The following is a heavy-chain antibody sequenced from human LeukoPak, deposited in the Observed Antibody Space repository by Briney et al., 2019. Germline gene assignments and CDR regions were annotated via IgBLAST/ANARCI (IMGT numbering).Heavy chain of an antibody. Sequence: GGFLRLSCAASGFTFSSYSMNWVRQAPGKGLEWVSSISSSSSYIYYADSVKGRFTISRDNAKNSLYLQMSSLRAEDTAVYYCARDFGVEVGATKLDAFDIWGQGTMVTVSS. D-gene: IGHD1-26*01. J-gene: IGHJ3*02. CDR3: ARDFGVEVGATKLDAFDI. V-gene: IGHV3-21*01. CDR2: ISSSSSYI. CDR1: GFTFSSYS.